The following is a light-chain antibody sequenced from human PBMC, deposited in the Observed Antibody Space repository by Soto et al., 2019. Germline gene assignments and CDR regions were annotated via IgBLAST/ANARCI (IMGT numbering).Light chain of an antibody. CDR2: GAS. V-gene: IGKV3-15*01. J-gene: IGKJ2*01. CDR3: QQYDDWPRT. Sequence: EIVMTQSPATLSVSPGERATLSCRASQNVTSNLAWYQQKLGQSPSLLIYGASTRATGVPPRFSGSASGTEFTLTISSLQSEDFAVYYCQQYDDWPRTFGQGNKLEIK. CDR1: QNVTSN.